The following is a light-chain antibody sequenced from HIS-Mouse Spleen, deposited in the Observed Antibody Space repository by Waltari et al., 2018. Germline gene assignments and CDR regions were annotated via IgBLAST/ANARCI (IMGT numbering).Light chain of an antibody. CDR1: SSNIGSNY. J-gene: IGLJ3*02. V-gene: IGLV1-47*01. Sequence: QSVLTQPPSASGTPGQRVTISCSGSSSNIGSNYVYWYQQLPGTAPKLLIYRNNQRPSGVPDRCSGSKSGTSASLAIIGLRSEDEADYYCAAWDDSLSGRVFGGGTKLTVL. CDR3: AAWDDSLSGRV. CDR2: RNN.